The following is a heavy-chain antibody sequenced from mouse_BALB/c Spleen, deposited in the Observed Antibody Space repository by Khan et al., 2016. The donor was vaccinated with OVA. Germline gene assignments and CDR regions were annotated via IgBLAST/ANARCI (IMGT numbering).Heavy chain of an antibody. CDR2: ISYSGNT. D-gene: IGHD3-2*02. V-gene: IGHV3-2*02. CDR1: GYSITSDYA. Sequence: EVKLLESGPGLVKPSQSLSLTCTVTGYSITSDYAWNWIRQFPGNKLEWMGYISYSGNTKYNPSLKSRTTITRDTSKNQFFLQLNFVTIEDSATYYCARIQGGDFDYWGQGTTLTVSS. CDR3: ARIQGGDFDY. J-gene: IGHJ2*01.